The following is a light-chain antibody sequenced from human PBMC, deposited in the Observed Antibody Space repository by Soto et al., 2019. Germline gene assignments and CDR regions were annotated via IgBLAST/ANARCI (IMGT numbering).Light chain of an antibody. CDR1: QSVSSNY. CDR3: QHYDGSPPRYT. V-gene: IGKV3-20*01. J-gene: IGKJ2*01. CDR2: GAS. Sequence: EIVLTQSPATLSLSPGGRATLSCRASQSVSSNYLAWYQQRPGQAPRLVISGASSRAAGIPDRFSGSGSGTDFTLTISRLEPEDFAVYYCQHYDGSPPRYTFGQGTKLEIK.